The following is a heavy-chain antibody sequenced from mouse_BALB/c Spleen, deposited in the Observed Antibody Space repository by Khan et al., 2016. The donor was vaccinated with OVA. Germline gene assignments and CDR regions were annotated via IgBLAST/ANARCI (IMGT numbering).Heavy chain of an antibody. CDR2: INTQTGEP. Sequence: QIQLVQSGPELKKPGETVKISCKASGYTFTNYGMNWVKQGPRKGLKWMGWINTQTGEPTYNDDFKGRFAFSLETSSSTASLQINNLKNEDTAIYFCARVGYSGTMDYWGQGTSVIVSS. J-gene: IGHJ4*01. CDR3: ARVGYSGTMDY. D-gene: IGHD2-14*01. CDR1: GYTFTNYG. V-gene: IGHV9-3-1*01.